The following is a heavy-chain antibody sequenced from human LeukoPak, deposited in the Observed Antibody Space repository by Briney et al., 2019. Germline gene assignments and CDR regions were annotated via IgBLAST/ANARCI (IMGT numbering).Heavy chain of an antibody. Sequence: PGGSLRLSCAASGFTFSSYAMHWVRQAPGKGLEWVAVISYDGSNKHYADSVKGRFTISRDNSKNTLYLQMNSLRAEDTAVYYCARDRVLEWLLSGSKYGMDVWGQGTTVTVSS. CDR2: ISYDGSNK. CDR3: ARDRVLEWLLSGSKYGMDV. J-gene: IGHJ6*02. D-gene: IGHD3-3*01. V-gene: IGHV3-30*04. CDR1: GFTFSSYA.